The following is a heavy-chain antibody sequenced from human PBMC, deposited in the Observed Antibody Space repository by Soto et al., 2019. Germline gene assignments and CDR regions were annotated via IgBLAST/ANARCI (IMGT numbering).Heavy chain of an antibody. CDR2: IIPILGIA. CDR3: ARDSPDSAASIAAAG. CDR1: GGTFSSYT. J-gene: IGHJ4*02. Sequence: QVQLVQSGAEVKKPGSSVKVSCKASGGTFSSYTISWVRQAPGQGLEWMGRIIPILGIANYAQKFQGRVTISADKSTSTADMELSSMRSEDTAVYYCARDSPDSAASIAAAGWGQGTLVTVSS. V-gene: IGHV1-69*08. D-gene: IGHD6-13*01.